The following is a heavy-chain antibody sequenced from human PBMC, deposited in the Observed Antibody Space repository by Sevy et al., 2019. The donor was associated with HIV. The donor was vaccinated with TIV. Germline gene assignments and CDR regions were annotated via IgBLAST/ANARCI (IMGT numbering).Heavy chain of an antibody. CDR3: ARDQGLTGYYKGFDY. J-gene: IGHJ4*02. V-gene: IGHV3-21*01. D-gene: IGHD3-9*01. CDR1: GFTFSSYS. Sequence: GGSLRLSCAASGFTFSSYSMNWVRQAPGKGLEWVSSISSSSSYIYYADSVKGRFTISRDNAKNSLYLQMNSLRAEDTAVYYCARDQGLTGYYKGFDYWGQGTLVTVSS. CDR2: ISSSSSYI.